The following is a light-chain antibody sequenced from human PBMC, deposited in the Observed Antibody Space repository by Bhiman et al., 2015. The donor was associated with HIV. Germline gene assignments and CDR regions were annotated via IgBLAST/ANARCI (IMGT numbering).Light chain of an antibody. CDR3: QVWDRSSDHYV. V-gene: IGLV3-21*04. CDR2: YDR. Sequence: SYVLTQPPSVSVAPGKTATITCGGDNLGSKSVHWYQQRPGQAPVLVIFYDRDRPSGIPERFSGSKTGDTATLTLSRVEAGDEADYYCQVWDRSSDHYVFGTGTKVTVL. J-gene: IGLJ1*01. CDR1: NLGSKS.